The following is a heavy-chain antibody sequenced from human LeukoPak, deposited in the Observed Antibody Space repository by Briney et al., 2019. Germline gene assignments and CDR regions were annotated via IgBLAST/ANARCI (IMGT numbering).Heavy chain of an antibody. CDR2: IYYTGTT. Sequence: PSETLPLTCTVSGVSINTYYWGWIRQPPGKGLEWIGYIYYTGTTNNNPSLKSRITMSVDTSRNQFSLNLKSVTAADTAVYYCARGMVTTAVGAFDVWGQGTMVTVSS. D-gene: IGHD4-17*01. CDR3: ARGMVTTAVGAFDV. J-gene: IGHJ3*01. CDR1: GVSINTYY. V-gene: IGHV4-59*01.